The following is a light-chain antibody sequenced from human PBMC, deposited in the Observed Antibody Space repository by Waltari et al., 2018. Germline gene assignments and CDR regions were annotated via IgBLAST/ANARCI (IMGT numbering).Light chain of an antibody. Sequence: DIVLTQSPDSLAVSLGERATINCKSSQSVSYSSNNRDYLAWYQQKPGQPPKLLIYWASTRESGVPDRVSDSGSGTDFTLTISSLQAEDVAVYYCQQYYSNFFTFGPGTKVDIK. V-gene: IGKV4-1*01. CDR3: QQYYSNFFT. J-gene: IGKJ3*01. CDR2: WAS. CDR1: QSVSYSSNNRDY.